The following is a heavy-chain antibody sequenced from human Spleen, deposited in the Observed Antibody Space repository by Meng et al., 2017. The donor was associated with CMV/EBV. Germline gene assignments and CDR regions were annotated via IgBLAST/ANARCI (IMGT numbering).Heavy chain of an antibody. J-gene: IGHJ6*02. Sequence: KVSCKGSGYSFTSHWIGWVRQMPGKGLEWMGIIYHGASDTRYSPSFQGQFTLSADKSISTAYLQWSSLKASDTAMYYCARHPYGDYYYYYVMDVRGQGTTVTVSS. CDR3: ARHPYGDYYYYYVMDV. CDR2: IYHGASDT. V-gene: IGHV5-51*01. D-gene: IGHD2-21*01. CDR1: GYSFTSHW.